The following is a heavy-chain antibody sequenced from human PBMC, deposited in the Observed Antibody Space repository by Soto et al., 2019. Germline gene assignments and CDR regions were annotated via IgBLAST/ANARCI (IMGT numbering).Heavy chain of an antibody. CDR3: AKRGVEYYYGMDV. J-gene: IGHJ6*02. CDR1: GFTFSSYA. D-gene: IGHD2-2*01. Sequence: GGSLRLSCAASGFTFSSYAMDWVRQAPGKGLEWVSSISGSGGSTYYADSVKGRFTISSDNSKNTLYLQMSSLRAEDTAVYYCAKRGVEYYYGMDVWGQGTTVTVSS. V-gene: IGHV3-23*01. CDR2: ISGSGGST.